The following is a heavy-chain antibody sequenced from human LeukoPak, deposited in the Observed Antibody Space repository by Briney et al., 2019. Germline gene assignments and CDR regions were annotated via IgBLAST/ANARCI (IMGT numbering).Heavy chain of an antibody. J-gene: IGHJ4*02. CDR1: GGSITSYY. CDR3: AKWHEKLLAFDS. V-gene: IGHV4-59*01. Sequence: SETLSLTCTVSGGSITSYYWNWIRQPPGKGLEWIGYIHHTGKNWYNPPLQSRVTLSVDTSKSEFSLRLNSVTAADTAVYYCAKWHEKLLAFDSWGQGTLVTVSS. CDR2: IHHTGKN. D-gene: IGHD1-7*01.